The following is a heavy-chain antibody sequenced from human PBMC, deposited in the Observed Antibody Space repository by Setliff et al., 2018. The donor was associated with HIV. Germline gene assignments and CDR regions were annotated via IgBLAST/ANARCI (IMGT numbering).Heavy chain of an antibody. Sequence: ASVKVSCKASGYTFISYGISWMRQAPGQGPEWMGWISVDNGDTNYAQKVQGRVSMTTDTSTSTAYMELRSLRFDDTAIYYCTRTSSSRPDAFDIWGQGTMVTVSS. D-gene: IGHD6-13*01. CDR2: ISVDNGDT. J-gene: IGHJ3*02. CDR3: TRTSSSRPDAFDI. CDR1: GYTFISYG. V-gene: IGHV1-18*04.